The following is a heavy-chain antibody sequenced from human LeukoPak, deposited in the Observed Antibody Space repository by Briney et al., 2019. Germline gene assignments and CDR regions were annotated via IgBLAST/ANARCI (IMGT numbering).Heavy chain of an antibody. V-gene: IGHV4-34*01. CDR2: INHSGST. CDR1: GGSFSGYY. CDR3: ARVFDSGSQAYFYYMDV. J-gene: IGHJ6*03. D-gene: IGHD3-10*01. Sequence: SETLSLTCAVYGGSFSGYYWSWIRQPPGKGLEWIGEINHSGSTNYNPSLKSRVTISVDTSKNQFPLKVSSVTAADTAVYYCARVFDSGSQAYFYYMDVWGKGTTVTIFS.